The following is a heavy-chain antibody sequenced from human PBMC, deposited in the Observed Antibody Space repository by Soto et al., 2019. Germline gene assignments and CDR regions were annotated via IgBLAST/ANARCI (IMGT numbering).Heavy chain of an antibody. D-gene: IGHD1-1*01. CDR1: GYIFTTYG. CDR3: ARGGYGDY. J-gene: IGHJ4*02. V-gene: IGHV1-18*01. Sequence: QVHLVQSGAEVKKPGASVKVSCKGSGYIFTTYGITWVRQAPGQGLEWMGWISAHNGNTNYAQKLQGRVTVTRDTSTSTDYMELRNLRSDDTAVYYCARGGYGDYWGQGALVTVSS. CDR2: ISAHNGNT.